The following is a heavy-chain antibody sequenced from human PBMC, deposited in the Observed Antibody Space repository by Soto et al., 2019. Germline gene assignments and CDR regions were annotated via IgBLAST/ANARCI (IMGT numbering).Heavy chain of an antibody. CDR2: INVDNGET. CDR1: GYNFMRYG. D-gene: IGHD1-1*01. V-gene: IGHV1-18*04. Sequence: QVQLVQSGAEVKKPGASVKVSCKASGYNFMRYGFTWVRQAPGQGLEWMGWINVDNGETKYPQKIQGRVTMTTDTSTSTVYMELRSLTSGDTPVYYCARWISVGYSDWFDPWGHGTLVTVSS. CDR3: ARWISVGYSDWFDP. J-gene: IGHJ5*02.